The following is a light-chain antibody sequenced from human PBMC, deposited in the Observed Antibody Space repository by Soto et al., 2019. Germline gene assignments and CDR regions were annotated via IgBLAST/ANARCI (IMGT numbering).Light chain of an antibody. CDR3: SSYTSSSTYV. CDR2: DVS. J-gene: IGLJ1*01. V-gene: IGLV2-14*01. Sequence: QSALTQPASVSGSPGQSITISCTGTSSDVGGYNYVSWYQQHPGKAPKLMIYDVSNRPSGVSNRFSGSKSGNTASLTISGLQAEDEADYYCSSYTSSSTYVFATGTRSPS. CDR1: SSDVGGYNY.